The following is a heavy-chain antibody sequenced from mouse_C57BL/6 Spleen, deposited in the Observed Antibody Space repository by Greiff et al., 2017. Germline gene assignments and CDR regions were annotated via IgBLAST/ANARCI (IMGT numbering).Heavy chain of an antibody. CDR2: IRLKSDNYAT. CDR3: TGVNGAY. Sequence: DVKLQESGGGLVQPGGSMKLSCVASGFTFSNYWMNWVRQSPEKGLEWVAQIRLKSDNYATHYAESVKGRFTISRDDSKSSVYLQMNNLRAEDTGIYYCTGVNGAYWGQGTLVTVSA. V-gene: IGHV6-3*01. CDR1: GFTFSNYW. J-gene: IGHJ3*01.